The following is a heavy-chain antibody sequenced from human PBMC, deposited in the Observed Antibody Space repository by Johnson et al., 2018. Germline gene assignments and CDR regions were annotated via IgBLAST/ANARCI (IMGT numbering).Heavy chain of an antibody. CDR2: LNNDGTSA. J-gene: IGHJ5*02. CDR1: GFTFSSYW. V-gene: IGHV3-74*02. CDR3: VRTWATVRADSWFDP. Sequence: VQLVESGGGLVQPGGSLRLSCVASGFTFSSYWMHWVRLPPGKGLEWVSRLNNDGTSASCGDFVKGRFTTSRDNAKNTVYLQMNSLGVEDTAVDYCVRTWATVRADSWFDPWGQGTLVTVSS. D-gene: IGHD3-10*01.